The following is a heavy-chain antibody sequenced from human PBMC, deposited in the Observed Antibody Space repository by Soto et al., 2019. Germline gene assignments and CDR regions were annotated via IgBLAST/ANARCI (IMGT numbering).Heavy chain of an antibody. V-gene: IGHV4-34*01. J-gene: IGHJ6*02. Sequence: QVQLQQWGAGLLKPSETLSLTCAVYGGSFSGYYWSWIRQPPGKGLEWIGEINHSGSTNYNPSLKSRVTISVDTSKTQFSLKLSSVTAADTAVYYCASSIFGVVIMGGMAVWGQGTTVTVS. CDR3: ASSIFGVVIMGGMAV. D-gene: IGHD3-3*02. CDR1: GGSFSGYY. CDR2: INHSGST.